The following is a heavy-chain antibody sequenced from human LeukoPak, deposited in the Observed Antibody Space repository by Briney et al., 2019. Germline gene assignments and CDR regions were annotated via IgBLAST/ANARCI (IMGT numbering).Heavy chain of an antibody. CDR2: IYTSGST. V-gene: IGHV4-61*02. J-gene: IGHJ3*02. CDR1: GGSISSGSYY. Sequence: PSQTLSLTCAVSGGSISSGSYYWSWIRQPAGKGLEWIGRIYTSGSTNYNPSLKSRVTISVDTSKNQFSLKLSSVTAADTAVYYCARTYSSSVPLRRGAFDIWGQGTMVTVSS. CDR3: ARTYSSSVPLRRGAFDI. D-gene: IGHD6-6*01.